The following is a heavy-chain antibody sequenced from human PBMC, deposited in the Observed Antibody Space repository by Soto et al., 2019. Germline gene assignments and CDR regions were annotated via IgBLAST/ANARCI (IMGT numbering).Heavy chain of an antibody. J-gene: IGHJ6*02. CDR3: ARDQVGVTNRYYYYYYGMDV. Sequence: HPGGSLRLSCAASGFTFSSYGMHWVRQAPGKGLEWVAVIWYDGSNKYYADSVKGRFTISRDNSKNTLYLQMNSLRAEDTAVYYCARDQVGVTNRYYYYYYGMDVWGQGTTVTVSS. D-gene: IGHD3-10*01. CDR2: IWYDGSNK. V-gene: IGHV3-33*01. CDR1: GFTFSSYG.